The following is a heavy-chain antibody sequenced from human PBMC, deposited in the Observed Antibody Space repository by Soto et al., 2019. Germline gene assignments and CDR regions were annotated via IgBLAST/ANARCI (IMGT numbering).Heavy chain of an antibody. V-gene: IGHV3-21*01. Sequence: EVQLVESGGGLVKPGGSLRLSCAASGFTFSSYSMNWVRQAPGKGLEWVSSITSSSSYIYYPDPVHGRFTIPRDNAKNSRSGQKNRLVADDTGGYYWAGKVRRYYDFLSGHTPDDFNGMDVWGHGFTGPVSS. D-gene: IGHD3-3*01. CDR3: AGKVRRYYDFLSGHTPDDFNGMDV. CDR1: GFTFSSYS. CDR2: ITSSSSYI. J-gene: IGHJ6*02.